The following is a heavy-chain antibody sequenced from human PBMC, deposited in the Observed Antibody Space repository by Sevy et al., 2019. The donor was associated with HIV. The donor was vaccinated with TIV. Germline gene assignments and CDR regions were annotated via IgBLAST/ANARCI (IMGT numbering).Heavy chain of an antibody. Sequence: GGSLRLSCAASALTFTRYAFHWVRQAPGKGPEWLGVISYEGNNIYYGPSVKGRFTTTRDNSKNTLYLQMNDMRTKDTAGYDCAKDLHPPGPVRATNFDYWGRGTLVTVSS. D-gene: IGHD1-26*01. CDR2: ISYEGNNI. CDR1: ALTFTRYA. J-gene: IGHJ4*02. V-gene: IGHV3-30*18. CDR3: AKDLHPPGPVRATNFDY.